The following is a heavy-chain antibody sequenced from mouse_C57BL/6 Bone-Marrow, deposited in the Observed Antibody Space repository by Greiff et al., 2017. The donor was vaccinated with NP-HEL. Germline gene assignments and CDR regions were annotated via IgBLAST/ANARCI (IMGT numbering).Heavy chain of an antibody. CDR3: ARFSITTPYFDV. V-gene: IGHV14-2*01. CDR2: IDPEDGET. J-gene: IGHJ1*03. CDR1: GFNIKDYY. D-gene: IGHD1-2*01. Sequence: VQLQQSGAELVKPGASVKLSCTASGFNIKDYYMHWVKQRTEQGLEWIGRIDPEDGETKYAPKFKGKATITANTSSNTAYLQLSSLTSEDTAVYYCARFSITTPYFDVWGTGTTVTVSS.